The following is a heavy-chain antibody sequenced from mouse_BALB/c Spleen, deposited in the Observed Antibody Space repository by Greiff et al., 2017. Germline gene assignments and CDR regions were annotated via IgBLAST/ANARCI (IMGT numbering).Heavy chain of an antibody. CDR3: AKYYGYYYAMDY. V-gene: IGHV5-6-5*01. J-gene: IGHJ4*01. D-gene: IGHD1-2*01. CDR2: ISSGGST. Sequence: EVKLMESGGGLVKPGGSLKLSCAASGFTFSSYAMSWVRQTPEKRLEWVASISSGGSTYYPDSVKGRFTISRDNARYILYLQMSSLRSEDTAMYYCAKYYGYYYAMDYWGQGTSVTVSS. CDR1: GFTFSSYA.